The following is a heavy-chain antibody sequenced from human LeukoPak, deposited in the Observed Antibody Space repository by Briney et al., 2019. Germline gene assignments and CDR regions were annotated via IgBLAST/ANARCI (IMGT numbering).Heavy chain of an antibody. CDR3: ARGQYRRDY. V-gene: IGHV4-34*01. Sequence: PSETLSLTCAVYGGSFSGHHWSWIRQPPGKGLEWIGEINHSGSTNYNPSLKSRVTISVDTSKNQFSLKLSSVTAADTGVYYCARGQYRRDYWGQGTLVTVSS. CDR2: INHSGST. CDR1: GGSFSGHH. D-gene: IGHD2-2*01. J-gene: IGHJ4*02.